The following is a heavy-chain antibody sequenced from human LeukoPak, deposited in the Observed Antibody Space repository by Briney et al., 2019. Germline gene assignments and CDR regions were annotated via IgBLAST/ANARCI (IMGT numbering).Heavy chain of an antibody. V-gene: IGHV3-53*01. J-gene: IGHJ6*03. CDR3: ARENTNNYYHFYVDV. D-gene: IGHD1/OR15-1a*01. CDR1: GFTVNTNY. Sequence: PGGSLRLSCTASGFTVNTNYMTWVRQAPGKGLEWVSLMDTSGSTYYADSVKGRFSLSRDNSKNTLYLQMNSLRVEDTALYYCARENTNNYYHFYVDVWGKGTTVTVSS. CDR2: MDTSGST.